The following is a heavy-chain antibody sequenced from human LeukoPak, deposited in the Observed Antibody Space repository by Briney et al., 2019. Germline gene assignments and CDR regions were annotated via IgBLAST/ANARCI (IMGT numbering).Heavy chain of an antibody. CDR1: GGSFSGYY. CDR3: ARGGAGKLLWFGEAYVTPLDY. J-gene: IGHJ4*02. V-gene: IGHV4-34*01. Sequence: SETLSLTCAVYGGSFSGYYWSWIRQPPGKGLEWIGEINHSGSTNYNPSLKSRVTISVDTSKSQFSLKLSSVTAADTAVYYCARGGAGKLLWFGEAYVTPLDYWGQGTLVTVSS. D-gene: IGHD3-10*01. CDR2: INHSGST.